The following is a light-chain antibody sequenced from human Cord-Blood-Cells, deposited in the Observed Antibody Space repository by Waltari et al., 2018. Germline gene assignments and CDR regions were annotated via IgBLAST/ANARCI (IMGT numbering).Light chain of an antibody. V-gene: IGKV2-28*01. CDR2: LGS. CDR1: QSLLHSNGYNY. CDR3: MQALQRST. Sequence: DIVMTQSPLSLPVTPGEPASISCRSSQSLLHSNGYNYLDWYLQKPGQSPQLLIYLGSNRASGVPDRVSGSGSGTDFTLKISRVEAEDVGVYYCMQALQRSTFGGGTKVEIK. J-gene: IGKJ4*01.